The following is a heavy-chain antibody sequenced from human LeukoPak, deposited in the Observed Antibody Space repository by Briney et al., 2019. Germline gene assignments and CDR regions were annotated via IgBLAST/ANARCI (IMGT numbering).Heavy chain of an antibody. V-gene: IGHV1-18*01. CDR2: ISGNGGDT. Sequence: AASVKVSCKASGYPFTTYGLSWVRQAPGQGLEWMGQISGNGGDTNYAQKFQGRVTMTTDTATSTAYMELTSLRSDDTAVYYCARDVPDFWSGFDYWGQGTLVTVSP. CDR3: ARDVPDFWSGFDY. CDR1: GYPFTTYG. J-gene: IGHJ4*02. D-gene: IGHD3-3*01.